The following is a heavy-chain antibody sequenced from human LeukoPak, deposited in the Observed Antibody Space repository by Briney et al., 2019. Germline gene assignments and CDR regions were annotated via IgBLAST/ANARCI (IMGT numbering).Heavy chain of an antibody. CDR3: ARDEHIAVADY. CDR2: ISYDGSNK. CDR1: GFTFSSYG. D-gene: IGHD6-19*01. V-gene: IGHV3-30*03. J-gene: IGHJ4*02. Sequence: QAGGSLRLSCAASGFTFSSYGMHWVRQAPGKGLEWVAVISYDGSNKYYADSVKGRFTISRDNSKNTLYLQMNSLRAEDTAVYYCARDEHIAVADYWGQGTLVTVSS.